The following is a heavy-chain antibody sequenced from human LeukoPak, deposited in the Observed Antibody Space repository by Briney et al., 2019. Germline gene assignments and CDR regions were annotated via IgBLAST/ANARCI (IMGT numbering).Heavy chain of an antibody. J-gene: IGHJ3*02. Sequence: AGGSLRLSCAASGFNVRNNYMSWVRQAPGKGLVWVSRINSDGSSTSYADSVKGRFTISRDNAKNTLYLQMNSLRAEDTAVYYCARDLGRIPVENDAFDIWGQGTMVTVSS. CDR2: INSDGSST. CDR1: GFNVRNNY. CDR3: ARDLGRIPVENDAFDI. D-gene: IGHD5-24*01. V-gene: IGHV3-74*01.